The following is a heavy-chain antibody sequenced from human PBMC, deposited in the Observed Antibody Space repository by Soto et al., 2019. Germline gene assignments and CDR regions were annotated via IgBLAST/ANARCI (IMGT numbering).Heavy chain of an antibody. CDR1: GFTYSSYG. D-gene: IGHD1-26*01. CDR2: ISYDGSST. Sequence: GGSLRLSCAASGFTYSSYGMHWVRQAPGKGLEWGAIISYDGSSTYYADSVKGRFTISRDNSKKTLYLQMNSLRSEDTSVYYCAKEGGLSGSYYISSSYYFDYWGQGTLVTVSS. CDR3: AKEGGLSGSYYISSSYYFDY. V-gene: IGHV3-30*18. J-gene: IGHJ4*02.